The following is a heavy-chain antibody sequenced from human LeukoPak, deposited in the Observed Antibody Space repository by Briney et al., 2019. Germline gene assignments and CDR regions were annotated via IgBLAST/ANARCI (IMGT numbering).Heavy chain of an antibody. CDR2: IKEDGSEK. Sequence: GGSLRLSCATSGFTFSNHWMSWVRKAPGKGLEWVAYIKEDGSEKYYVDSVKGRFTISRDNAKNSLYLQMNSLRAEDTAVYYCAKERGTITSNYFDYWGQGTLVTVSS. CDR1: GFTFSNHW. D-gene: IGHD1/OR15-1a*01. J-gene: IGHJ4*02. V-gene: IGHV3-7*05. CDR3: AKERGTITSNYFDY.